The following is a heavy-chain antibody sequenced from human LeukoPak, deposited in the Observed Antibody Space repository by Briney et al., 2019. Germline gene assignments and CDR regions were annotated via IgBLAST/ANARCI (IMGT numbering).Heavy chain of an antibody. V-gene: IGHV1-2*06. Sequence: ASVKVSCKASGYTFTGYYMHWVRQAPGQGLEWMGRINPNSGGTNYAQKFQGRVTMTRDTFISTAYMELSRLRSDDTAVYYCVAATVTTSDAFDIWGQGTMVTVSS. J-gene: IGHJ3*02. CDR2: INPNSGGT. D-gene: IGHD4-17*01. CDR3: VAATVTTSDAFDI. CDR1: GYTFTGYY.